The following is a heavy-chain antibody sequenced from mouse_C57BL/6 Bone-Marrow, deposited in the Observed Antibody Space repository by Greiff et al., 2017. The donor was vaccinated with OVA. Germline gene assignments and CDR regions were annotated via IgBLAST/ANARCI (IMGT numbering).Heavy chain of an antibody. J-gene: IGHJ4*01. CDR1: GYTFTDYN. Sequence: EVKLQESGPELVKPGASVKMSCKASGYTFTDYNMHWVKQSHGKSLEWIGYINPNNGGTSYNQKFKGKATLTVNKSSSTAYMELRSLTSEDSAVYYWGGTGGPGDYAMDYWGQGTSVTVSS. CDR2: INPNNGGT. CDR3: GGTGGPGDYAMDY. V-gene: IGHV1-22*01. D-gene: IGHD3-3*01.